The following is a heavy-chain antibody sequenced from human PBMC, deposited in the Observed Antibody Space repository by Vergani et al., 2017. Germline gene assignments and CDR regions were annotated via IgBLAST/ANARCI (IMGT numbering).Heavy chain of an antibody. V-gene: IGHV3-23*01. J-gene: IGHJ6*02. CDR1: GFTFSSYA. CDR3: AKARDPNCKVGNCYSYYYGLDL. CDR2: ISGSGGNT. Sequence: EVQLLESGGNLIQPGGSLRLSCGASGFTFSSYAMTWVRLAPGKGLQWVSAISGSGGNTFYTDSVKGRFTISRDNSKDTLYLQMNSLRVEDTAIYYCAKARDPNCKVGNCYSYYYGLDLWGQGTTVTVSS. D-gene: IGHD4-23*01.